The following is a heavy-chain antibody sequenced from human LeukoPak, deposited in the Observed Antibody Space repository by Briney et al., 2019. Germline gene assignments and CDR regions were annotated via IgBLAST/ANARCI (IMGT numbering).Heavy chain of an antibody. Sequence: GGSLRLSCAASGFTFSSYWMSWVRQAPGKGLEWVANIKQDGSEKYYVDSVKGRFTISRDNAKNSLYLRMNSLRAEDTAVYYCARWGGYYYDPPDYWGQGTLVTVSS. CDR1: GFTFSSYW. CDR3: ARWGGYYYDPPDY. J-gene: IGHJ4*02. V-gene: IGHV3-7*01. CDR2: IKQDGSEK. D-gene: IGHD3-22*01.